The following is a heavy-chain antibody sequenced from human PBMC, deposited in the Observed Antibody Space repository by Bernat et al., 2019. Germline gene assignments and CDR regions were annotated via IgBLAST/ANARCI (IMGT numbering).Heavy chain of an antibody. CDR3: TSYSSGEGLTY. CDR1: GFTFSGSA. Sequence: EVQLVESGGDLVQPGGSLKLSCAASGFTFSGSAMHWVRQASGKGLEWVGRIRSKANSYATAYAASVKGRFTISRDDSKNTAYLKMNSLKTEDKACYYGTSYSSGEGLTYWGQGTLVTVSS. D-gene: IGHD6-19*01. J-gene: IGHJ4*02. V-gene: IGHV3-73*01. CDR2: IRSKANSYAT.